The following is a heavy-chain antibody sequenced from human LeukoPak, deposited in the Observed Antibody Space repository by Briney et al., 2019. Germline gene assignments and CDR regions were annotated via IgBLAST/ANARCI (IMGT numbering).Heavy chain of an antibody. CDR3: ARVSLRGYDFDY. Sequence: SETLSLTCTVSGGSISSYYWSWIRQPPGKGLEWIGYIYYSGSTNYNPSLKSRVTISVDTSKNQFSLKLSSVTAADTAVYYCARVSLRGYDFDYWGQGTLVTVSS. V-gene: IGHV4-59*01. CDR1: GGSISSYY. J-gene: IGHJ4*02. D-gene: IGHD3-22*01. CDR2: IYYSGST.